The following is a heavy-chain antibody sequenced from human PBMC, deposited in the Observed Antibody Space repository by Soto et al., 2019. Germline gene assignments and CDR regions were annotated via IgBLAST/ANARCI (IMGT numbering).Heavy chain of an antibody. CDR1: GYTFTGYY. D-gene: IGHD3-22*01. V-gene: IGHV1-2*02. J-gene: IGHJ5*02. CDR2: INPNSGGT. CDR3: ARVMIVPPRGHCFDP. Sequence: ASVKVSCKASGYTFTGYYMHWVRQAPGQGLEWMGWINPNSGGTNYAQKFQGRVTMTRDTSINTAYMELSRLRSDDTAVYYCARVMIVPPRGHCFDPWGEGTLVPVSS.